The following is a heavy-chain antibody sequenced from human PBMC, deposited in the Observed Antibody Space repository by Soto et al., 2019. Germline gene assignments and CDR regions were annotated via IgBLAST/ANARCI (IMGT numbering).Heavy chain of an antibody. V-gene: IGHV1-24*01. D-gene: IGHD2-8*01. CDR3: ATDINGPLDY. CDR1: GYTLTEFS. J-gene: IGHJ4*02. CDR2: FDPEDGET. Sequence: ASVKVSCKVSGYTLTEFSMHWVRQAPGKGLEWMGGFDPEDGETIYAQTFQGRVTMTEDTSTDTAYMDLSSLRSEDTAVYYCATDINGPLDYWGQGTLVTVSS.